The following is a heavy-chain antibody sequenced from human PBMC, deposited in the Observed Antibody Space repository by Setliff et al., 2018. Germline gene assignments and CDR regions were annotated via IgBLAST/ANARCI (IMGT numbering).Heavy chain of an antibody. CDR2: TSYDSEI. CDR3: GRAGKPYAIDV. CDR1: GFNFNIFA. J-gene: IGHJ3*01. Sequence: GGSLRLSCAASGFNFNIFAINWFRQAPGKGLEWLAVTSYDSEIYYVDSVEGRFTVSRDNAMNSLFLQMDSLRVDDTAVYYCGRAGKPYAIDVWGQGTMVT. V-gene: IGHV3-7*04.